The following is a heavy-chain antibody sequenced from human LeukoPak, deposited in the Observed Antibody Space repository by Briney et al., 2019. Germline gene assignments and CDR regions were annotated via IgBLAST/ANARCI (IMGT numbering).Heavy chain of an antibody. CDR1: GGSISSSSYY. J-gene: IGHJ4*02. CDR3: AREIRRWKIYSSSWCN. V-gene: IGHV4-39*07. Sequence: PSETLSLTCTVSGGSISSSSYYWGWIRQPPGKGLEWIGSIYYSGSTYYNPSLKSRVTISVDTSKNQFSLKLSSVTAADTAVYYCAREIRRWKIYSSSWCNWGQGTLVTVSS. CDR2: IYYSGST. D-gene: IGHD6-13*01.